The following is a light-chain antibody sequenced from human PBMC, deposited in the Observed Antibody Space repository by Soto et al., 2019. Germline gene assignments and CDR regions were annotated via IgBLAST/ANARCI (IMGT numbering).Light chain of an antibody. CDR1: QSISPW. Sequence: DIQMTQSPSTLSASAGDRVTITCRASQSISPWLAWYQQKPGKAPKLLIYKASSLQSGDPSRFSGSGSGTEFTLTISNLQPDDFATYCCQQSNSYPWTFGQGTKVDIK. V-gene: IGKV1-5*03. CDR2: KAS. J-gene: IGKJ1*01. CDR3: QQSNSYPWT.